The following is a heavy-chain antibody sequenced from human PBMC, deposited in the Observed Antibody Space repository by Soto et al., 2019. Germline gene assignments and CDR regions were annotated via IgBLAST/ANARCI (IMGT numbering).Heavy chain of an antibody. CDR2: INPNSGGT. CDR1: GYTFTGYY. J-gene: IGHJ6*02. Sequence: ASVKVSCKASGYTFTGYYMHWVRQAPGQGLEWMGWINPNSGGTNYARKFQGWVTMTRDTSISTAYMELSRLRSDDTAVYYCARGGSWLNYYYYGMDVWGQGTTVTVSS. V-gene: IGHV1-2*04. D-gene: IGHD6-13*01. CDR3: ARGGSWLNYYYYGMDV.